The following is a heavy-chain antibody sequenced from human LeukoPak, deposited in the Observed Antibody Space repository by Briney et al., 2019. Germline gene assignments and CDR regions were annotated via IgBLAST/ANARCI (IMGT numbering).Heavy chain of an antibody. J-gene: IGHJ4*02. Sequence: SETLSLTCTVSGGSISSGDYYWSWIRQPPGKGLEWIGYIYYSGSTYYNPSLKSRVTISVDTSKNQFSLKLSSVTAADTAVYYCARVSHYGDYEVRFDYWGQGTLVTVSS. CDR3: ARVSHYGDYEVRFDY. CDR2: IYYSGST. D-gene: IGHD4-17*01. V-gene: IGHV4-30-4*01. CDR1: GGSISSGDYY.